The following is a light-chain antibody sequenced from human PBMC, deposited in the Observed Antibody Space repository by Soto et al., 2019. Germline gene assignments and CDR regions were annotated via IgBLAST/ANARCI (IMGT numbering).Light chain of an antibody. J-gene: IGKJ4*01. V-gene: IGKV3-15*01. Sequence: EIVMTQSPATLSVSPGERATLSCRASQSVSSNLTWYQHKPGQAPRLLIYGASTRATGIPARFSGSGSGTEFTLTISSLQSEDFALYYCQQYNNWLTFGGGTKVEIK. CDR1: QSVSSN. CDR3: QQYNNWLT. CDR2: GAS.